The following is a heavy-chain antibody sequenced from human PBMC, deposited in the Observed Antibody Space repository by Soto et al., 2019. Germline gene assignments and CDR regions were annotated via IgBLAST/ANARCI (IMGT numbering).Heavy chain of an antibody. CDR2: IWFDGSYK. J-gene: IGHJ4*02. Sequence: GGSLRLSCAASGFTFSNYAIGWVRQASGKGLEWVAVIWFDGSYKYFADSVKGRFTISRDNSKNTLYLQMNSLRAEDTAVYYCSRDRARKTGLNLVWGQGTLVTVSS. D-gene: IGHD1-1*01. V-gene: IGHV3-33*08. CDR3: SRDRARKTGLNLV. CDR1: GFTFSNYA.